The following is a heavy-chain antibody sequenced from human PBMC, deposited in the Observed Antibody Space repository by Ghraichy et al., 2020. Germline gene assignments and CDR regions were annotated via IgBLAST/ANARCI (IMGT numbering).Heavy chain of an antibody. V-gene: IGHV6-1*01. CDR1: GDSVSNNNVA. CDR2: TYYTSKWYS. J-gene: IGHJ4*02. Sequence: SQTLSLTCAISGDSVSNNNVAWNWIRQSPARGLEWLGRTYYTSKWYSEYAVSVKSRITINPDTPKNQASLHLNSVTPEDTAVYYCARERDNTLGYWGQGTLVTVSS. D-gene: IGHD1-14*01. CDR3: ARERDNTLGY.